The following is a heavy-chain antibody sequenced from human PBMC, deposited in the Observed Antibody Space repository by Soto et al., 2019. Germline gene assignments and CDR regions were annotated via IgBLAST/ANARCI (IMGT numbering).Heavy chain of an antibody. Sequence: QITLKESGPTLVKPTQTLTLTCTFSGFSLSTSGVGVGWIRQPPGKALEWLALIYWDDNKRYSPSLKTRLTITKNTSKNQAVRTMTNIDPVDTATYYCAHRIVTNNWFDPWGQGTLVTVSS. V-gene: IGHV2-5*02. CDR2: IYWDDNK. J-gene: IGHJ5*02. D-gene: IGHD3-22*01. CDR1: GFSLSTSGVG. CDR3: AHRIVTNNWFDP.